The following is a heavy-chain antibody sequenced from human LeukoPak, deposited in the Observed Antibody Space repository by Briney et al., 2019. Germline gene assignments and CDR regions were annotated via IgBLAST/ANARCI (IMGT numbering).Heavy chain of an antibody. D-gene: IGHD4-17*01. CDR1: GDSISTTNYY. CDR3: ANDYGDYRSGDAFDI. CDR2: IYYSGIT. Sequence: PSETLSLTCAVSGDSISTTNYYWGWIRQPPGKGLEWIGIIYYSGITHYNPSLKSRVTISVDTSKNQFSLKLSSVTDADTAVYYCANDYGDYRSGDAFDIWGQGTMVTVSS. J-gene: IGHJ3*02. V-gene: IGHV4-39*01.